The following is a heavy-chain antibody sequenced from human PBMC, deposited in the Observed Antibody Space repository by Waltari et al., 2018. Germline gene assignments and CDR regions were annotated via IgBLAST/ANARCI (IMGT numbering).Heavy chain of an antibody. Sequence: QVQLVESGGDLVKPGGSLSSPCVASGFTFGAHYRTWIRQAPGRGLEWVSYISGSADNVYYADSVKGRFTISRDNTKNSLYLQLNDVRSEDTALYYCARRIETSGALGYWGQGTLVTVSS. CDR2: ISGSADNV. CDR1: GFTFGAHY. J-gene: IGHJ4*02. D-gene: IGHD7-27*01. CDR3: ARRIETSGALGY. V-gene: IGHV3-11*01.